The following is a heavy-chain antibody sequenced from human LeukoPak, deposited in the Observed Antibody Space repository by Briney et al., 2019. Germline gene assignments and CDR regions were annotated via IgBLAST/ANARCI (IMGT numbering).Heavy chain of an antibody. CDR2: ITAGGDKT. Sequence: GGSLRLSCAASGFTFNNYAMTWVRQAPGKGLEWVSGITAGGDKTFYADSVKGRFTISRDNSKNTLYLQTDSLRVEDTAVYYCAIGHHPDASCAGDCYYSYWGQGTLVTVSS. V-gene: IGHV3-23*01. CDR3: AIGHHPDASCAGDCYYSY. D-gene: IGHD2-21*02. J-gene: IGHJ4*02. CDR1: GFTFNNYA.